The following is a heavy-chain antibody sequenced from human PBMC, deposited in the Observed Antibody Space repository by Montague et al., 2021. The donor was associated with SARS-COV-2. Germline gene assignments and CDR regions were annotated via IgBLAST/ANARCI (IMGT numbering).Heavy chain of an antibody. J-gene: IGHJ4*02. V-gene: IGHV4-39*01. CDR3: ATHQSGTMMAY. CDR1: GGSISSSTYY. Sequence: SETLSLTCAVSGGSISSSTYYWVWIRQPPGKGLEWVGTIFYSGSAYYNPSPKSRVTVSVDTSKNQFSLKLSSVTAADTAVYYCATHQSGTMMAYWGQGTLVTVPS. CDR2: IFYSGSA. D-gene: IGHD3-22*01.